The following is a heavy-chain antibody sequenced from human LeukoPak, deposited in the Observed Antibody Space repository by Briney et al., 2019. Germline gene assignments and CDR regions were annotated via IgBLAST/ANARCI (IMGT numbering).Heavy chain of an antibody. CDR1: GFDFSTYT. D-gene: IGHD1-26*01. CDR2: ISSSSSYI. Sequence: GGSLRLSCAASGFDFSTYTMNWVRQAPGKGLEWVSSISSSSSYIYYADSVKGRFTISRDNAKNSMYLQMNSLRAEDTAVYYCTRDVSGSYDYWGQGTLVTVSS. CDR3: TRDVSGSYDY. J-gene: IGHJ4*02. V-gene: IGHV3-21*01.